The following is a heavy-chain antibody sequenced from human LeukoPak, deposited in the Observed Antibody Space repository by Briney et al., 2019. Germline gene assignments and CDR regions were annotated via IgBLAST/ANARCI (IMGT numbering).Heavy chain of an antibody. CDR3: ARDIEPPGLFFDY. J-gene: IGHJ4*02. D-gene: IGHD1-14*01. V-gene: IGHV3-7*01. CDR1: GFSFSSFW. CDR2: IKYDGSEK. Sequence: GGSLRLSCAASGFSFSSFWMTWVRQAPGKGLEWVANIKYDGSEKDYVDSVKGRFTISRDNAKNSLYLQTNSLRAEDTAIYYCARDIEPPGLFFDYWGQGTLVTVSS.